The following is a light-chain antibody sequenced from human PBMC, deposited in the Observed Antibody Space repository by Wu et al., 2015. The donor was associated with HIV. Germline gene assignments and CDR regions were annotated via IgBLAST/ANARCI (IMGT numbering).Light chain of an antibody. J-gene: IGKJ4*01. Sequence: RVTIHLPGEPGXPXFSLVSAETRESSKLLIYAASTLQSGVPSRFSGSGSGTDFTLTISSLQPEDVATYYCQKYNSAPLTFGGGTKVEIK. V-gene: IGKV1-27*01. CDR3: QKYNSAPLT. CDR1: GXPX. CDR2: AAS.